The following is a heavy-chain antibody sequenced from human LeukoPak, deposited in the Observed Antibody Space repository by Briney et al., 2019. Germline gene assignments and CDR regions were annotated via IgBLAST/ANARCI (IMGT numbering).Heavy chain of an antibody. CDR1: SGSFSPYS. D-gene: IGHD1-26*01. V-gene: IGHV4-34*01. J-gene: IGHJ4*02. CDR2: INHRGNT. Sequence: SETLSLTCGVSSGSFSPYSLNWIRQPPGKGLEWIGEINHRGNTNYNPALQSRVTISADTSTNHFSLKLTFVTAADTAFYYCARGVGSGDFDSWGQGTLVTVS. CDR3: ARGVGSGDFDS.